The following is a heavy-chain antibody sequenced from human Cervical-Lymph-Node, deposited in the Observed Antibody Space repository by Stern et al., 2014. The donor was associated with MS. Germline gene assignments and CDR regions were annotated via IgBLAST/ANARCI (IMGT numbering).Heavy chain of an antibody. V-gene: IGHV3-21*01. D-gene: IGHD3-9*01. CDR3: ASETYFDILTGHTKDYYFDH. J-gene: IGHJ4*02. CDR1: GFTFSHYN. Sequence: EVQLVESGGGLVKPGGSLRLSCETSGFTFSHYNMHWVRQAPGKGLEWVSSISTSGSYVYFADSVKGRFTISRDNVKNSLSLQMDSLRAEDTAVYYCASETYFDILTGHTKDYYFDHWGQGTLVTVSS. CDR2: ISTSGSYV.